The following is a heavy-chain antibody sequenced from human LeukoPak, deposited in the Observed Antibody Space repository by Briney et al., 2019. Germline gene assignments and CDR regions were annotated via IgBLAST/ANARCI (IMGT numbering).Heavy chain of an antibody. CDR2: ISSDGTTI. J-gene: IGHJ6*02. Sequence: GGSLRLSCAGSGFSFSSYGVNWVRQAPGKGLEWVSYISSDGTTIYNADSVKGRFTISRDNAKNSLYLQMNSLRGEDTAVYYCASIPLGGWYGSSYHYGMDVWGQGTTVTVSS. V-gene: IGHV3-48*03. CDR1: GFSFSSYG. CDR3: ASIPLGGWYGSSYHYGMDV. D-gene: IGHD6-19*01.